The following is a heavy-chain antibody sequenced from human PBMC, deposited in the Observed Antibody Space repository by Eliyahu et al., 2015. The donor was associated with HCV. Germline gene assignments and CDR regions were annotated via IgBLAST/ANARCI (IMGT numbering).Heavy chain of an antibody. CDR1: GYTFTGYY. V-gene: IGHV1-2*02. D-gene: IGHD4-23*01. Sequence: QVQLVQSGAEVKKXGASVKVSCKASGYTFTGYYMHWVRQAPGQGLEWMGWINPNSGGTNYAQXFQGRVTMTRDTSISTAYMELSRLRSDDTAVYYCXRAGGGNSLYYXDYWGQGTLVTVSS. CDR3: XRAGGGNSLYYXDY. J-gene: IGHJ4*02. CDR2: INPNSGGT.